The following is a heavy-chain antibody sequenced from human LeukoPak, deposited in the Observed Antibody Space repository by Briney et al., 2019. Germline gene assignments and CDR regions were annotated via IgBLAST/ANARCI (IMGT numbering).Heavy chain of an antibody. Sequence: ASVKVSCKASGYTFTSYGINWVRQAPGQGLEWMGWISAYNGNTNYAQKLQGRVTMTTDTSTSTAYTELRSLRSDDTAVYYCAREMTTVTTLFDYWGQGTLVTVSS. CDR3: AREMTTVTTLFDY. D-gene: IGHD4-17*01. CDR2: ISAYNGNT. V-gene: IGHV1-18*01. CDR1: GYTFTSYG. J-gene: IGHJ4*02.